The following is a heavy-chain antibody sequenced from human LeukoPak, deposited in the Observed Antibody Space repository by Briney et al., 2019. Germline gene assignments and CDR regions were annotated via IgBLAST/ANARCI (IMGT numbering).Heavy chain of an antibody. V-gene: IGHV3-21*01. Sequence: GGSLRPSCAASGFTFSSYSMNWVRQAPGKGLEWVSSISSSSSYIYYADSVKGRFTISRDNAKNSLYLQMNSLRAEDTAVYCCARDFSGYYYDSSGFSWGQGTLVTVSS. CDR1: GFTFSSYS. CDR2: ISSSSSYI. D-gene: IGHD3-22*01. CDR3: ARDFSGYYYDSSGFS. J-gene: IGHJ4*02.